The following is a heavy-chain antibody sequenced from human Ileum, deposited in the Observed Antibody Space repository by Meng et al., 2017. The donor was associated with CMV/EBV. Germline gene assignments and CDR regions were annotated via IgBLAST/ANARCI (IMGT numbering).Heavy chain of an antibody. D-gene: IGHD2/OR15-2a*01. CDR2: IHGDDIY. CDR3: VHRYSTSTGKVS. Sequence: QIPLKESGPMLVKPTETLPLTCSFSGFSLTTVVHSLGWIRQPPGKAPVWLALIHGDDIYEFAPFLSSRLTVTRDISKNEVFLTMTNMDPADTATYYCVHRYSTSTGKVSWGQGTLVTVSS. V-gene: IGHV2-5*05. CDR1: GFSLTTVVHS. J-gene: IGHJ5*02.